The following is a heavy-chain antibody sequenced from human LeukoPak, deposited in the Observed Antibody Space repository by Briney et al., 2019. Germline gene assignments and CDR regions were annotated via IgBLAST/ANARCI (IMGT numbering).Heavy chain of an antibody. V-gene: IGHV3-30*18. CDR2: ISYDGSNK. D-gene: IGHD6-19*01. J-gene: IGHJ4*02. CDR3: AKDMSSGWRTGVFDY. CDR1: GFTFSSYG. Sequence: GRSLRLPCAASGFTFSSYGMHWVRQAPGKGLEWVAVISYDGSNKYYADSVKGRFTISRDNSKNTLYLQMNSLRAEDTAVCYCAKDMSSGWRTGVFDYWGQGTLVTVSS.